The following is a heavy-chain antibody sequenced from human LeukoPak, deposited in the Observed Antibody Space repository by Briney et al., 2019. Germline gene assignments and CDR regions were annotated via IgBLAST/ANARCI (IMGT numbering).Heavy chain of an antibody. CDR3: ARQGRGYGGTFDY. Sequence: SETLSLTCTVSGGSISSYYWSWIRQPAGTALEWIGRIYTSGTITYNPSLKSRVTISVDTSKNQFSLKLSSVTAADTAVYYCARQGRGYGGTFDYWGQGTLVTVSS. CDR1: GGSISSYY. J-gene: IGHJ4*02. CDR2: IYTSGTI. V-gene: IGHV4-4*07. D-gene: IGHD3-16*01.